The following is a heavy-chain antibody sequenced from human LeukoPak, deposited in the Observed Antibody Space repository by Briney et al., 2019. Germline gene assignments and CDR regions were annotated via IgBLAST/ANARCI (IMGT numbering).Heavy chain of an antibody. CDR1: GYTFISYY. CDR2: INPSGGST. J-gene: IGHJ4*02. V-gene: IGHV1-46*01. D-gene: IGHD6-19*01. CDR3: AREFLSGWYGY. Sequence: GASVKVSCKASGYTFISYYMHWVRQAPGQGLEWMGIINPSGGSTSYAQKSQGRVTMTRDMSTSTVYMELNSLRSEDTAVYYCAREFLSGWYGYWGQGTLVTVSS.